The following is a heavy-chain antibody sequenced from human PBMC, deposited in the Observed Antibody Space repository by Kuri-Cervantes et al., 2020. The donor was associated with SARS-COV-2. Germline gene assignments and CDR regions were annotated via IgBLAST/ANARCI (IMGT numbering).Heavy chain of an antibody. CDR3: ARGVVVVPAAVIFFDY. Sequence: GSLRLSCTVSGGSISSYYWSWIRQPPGKGLEWIGYIYYSGSTSYNPSLKSRVTISVDTSKNQFSLKLSSVAAADTAVYYCARGVVVVPAAVIFFDYWGQGTLVTVSS. D-gene: IGHD2-2*01. CDR1: GGSISSYY. J-gene: IGHJ4*02. CDR2: IYYSGST. V-gene: IGHV4-59*01.